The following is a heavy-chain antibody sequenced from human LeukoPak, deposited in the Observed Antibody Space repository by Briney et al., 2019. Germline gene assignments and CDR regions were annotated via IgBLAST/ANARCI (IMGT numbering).Heavy chain of an antibody. J-gene: IGHJ4*02. Sequence: ASVKVSCKASGGTFSSYAISWVRQAPVQGLEWMGGIIPIFGTANYAQKFQGRVTITADESTSTAYMELSSLRSEDTAVYYCARATYYYDSSGYSTFDYWGQGTLVTVSS. CDR2: IIPIFGTA. D-gene: IGHD3-22*01. CDR1: GGTFSSYA. V-gene: IGHV1-69*13. CDR3: ARATYYYDSSGYSTFDY.